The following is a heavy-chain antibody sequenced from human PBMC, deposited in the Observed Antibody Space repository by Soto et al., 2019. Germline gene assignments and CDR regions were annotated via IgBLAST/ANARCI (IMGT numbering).Heavy chain of an antibody. J-gene: IGHJ4*02. V-gene: IGHV1-46*01. Sequence: QVQLMQSGAEVKKPGASVKVSCKASGDTFTEYYIHLVRQAPGQGLEWMGTVNPSGGHTTYAQHYLGRVTMTRDPATSTLYMELTSLTSEDTAVYYCARGGHVVVVTAALDYWGQGTLVTVSS. CDR2: VNPSGGHT. CDR1: GDTFTEYY. D-gene: IGHD2-21*02. CDR3: ARGGHVVVVTAALDY.